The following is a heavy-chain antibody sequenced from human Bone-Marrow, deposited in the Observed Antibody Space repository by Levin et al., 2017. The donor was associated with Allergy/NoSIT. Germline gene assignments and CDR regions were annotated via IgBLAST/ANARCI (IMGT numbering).Heavy chain of an antibody. CDR2: ISRDGTTT. V-gene: IGHV3-30*15. CDR3: ARDKAEPGMYSFFYGMDV. CDR1: GFDFSQYG. D-gene: IGHD2/OR15-2a*01. Sequence: PGGSLRLSCSASGFDFSQYGIHWVRQAPGKGLEWVAAISRDGTTTYDGDSVKGRLSMSKDISKNTLYLEVSGLRPDDAGIYFCARDKAEPGMYSFFYGMDVWGQGASVTVSS. J-gene: IGHJ6*02.